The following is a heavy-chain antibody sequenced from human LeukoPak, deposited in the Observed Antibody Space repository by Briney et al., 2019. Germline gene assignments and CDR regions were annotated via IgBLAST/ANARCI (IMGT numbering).Heavy chain of an antibody. CDR2: IRSKAYGGTT. D-gene: IGHD4-23*01. J-gene: IGHJ4*02. V-gene: IGHV3-49*04. CDR3: SRGRFNSYFDY. CDR1: GFTFYDYA. Sequence: GGSLRLSCTTSGFTFYDYAMSWVRQAPGKGLEWVGFIRSKAYGGTTEYAASVKGRFTISRDDSTSIAYLQMNSLKTEDTAMYYCSRGRFNSYFDYWGQGALVTVSS.